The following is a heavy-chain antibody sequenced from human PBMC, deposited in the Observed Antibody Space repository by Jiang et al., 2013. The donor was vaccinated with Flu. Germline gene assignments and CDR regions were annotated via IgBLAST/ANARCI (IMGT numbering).Heavy chain of an antibody. Sequence: GAEVKKPGESLKISCKASGYSFTTHWIGWVRQMPGKGLEWMGIVYPGDSDTRYSPSFQGQVTISADKSITTAYLQWSSLKASDTAMYYCARQDEYSGYGPFDHWGQGTLVTVSS. CDR2: VYPGDSDT. CDR1: GYSFTTHW. J-gene: IGHJ4*02. CDR3: ARQDEYSGYGPFDH. D-gene: IGHD5-12*01. V-gene: IGHV5-51*01.